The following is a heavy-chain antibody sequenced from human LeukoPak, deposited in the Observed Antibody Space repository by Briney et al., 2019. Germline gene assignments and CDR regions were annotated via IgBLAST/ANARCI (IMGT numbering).Heavy chain of an antibody. CDR2: IHSSGTT. V-gene: IGHV4-39*07. CDR1: GASIGTSNSF. D-gene: IGHD2-15*01. J-gene: IGHJ4*02. Sequence: ASETLSLTCTVSGASIGTSNSFWGWIRQPPGKGLEWIGNIHSSGTTYHYNPSLKSRVTISVDTSKNQFSLKLSSVTAADTAVYYCASQVDGQILYWGQGTLVTVSS. CDR3: ASQVDGQILY.